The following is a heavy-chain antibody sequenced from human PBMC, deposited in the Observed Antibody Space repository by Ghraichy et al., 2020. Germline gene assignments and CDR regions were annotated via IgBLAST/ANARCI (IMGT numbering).Heavy chain of an antibody. V-gene: IGHV4-4*07. CDR3: ASTCSSTSCYYYYGMDV. CDR1: GGSISSYY. D-gene: IGHD2-2*01. J-gene: IGHJ6*02. Sequence: SQTLSLTCTVSGGSISSYYWSWIRQPAGKGLEWIGRIYTSGSTNYNPSLKSRVTMSVDTSKNQFSLKLSSVTAADTAVYYCASTCSSTSCYYYYGMDVWGQGTTVTVSS. CDR2: IYTSGST.